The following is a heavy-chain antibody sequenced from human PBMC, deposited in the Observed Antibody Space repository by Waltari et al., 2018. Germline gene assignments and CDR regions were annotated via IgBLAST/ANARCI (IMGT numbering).Heavy chain of an antibody. CDR2: INHSGST. V-gene: IGHV4-34*01. J-gene: IGHJ5*02. CDR3: ARRIQLWLRGSGDWFDP. D-gene: IGHD5-18*01. CDR1: GGSFSGYY. Sequence: QVQLQESGPGLLKPSETLSLTCAVYGGSFSGYYWSWIRQPPGKGLEWIGEINHSGSTNYNPSLKSRVTISVDTSKNQFSLKLSSVTAADTAVYYCARRIQLWLRGSGDWFDPWGQGTLVTVSS.